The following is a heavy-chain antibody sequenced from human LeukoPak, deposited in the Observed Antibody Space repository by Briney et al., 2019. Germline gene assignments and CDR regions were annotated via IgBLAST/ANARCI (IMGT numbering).Heavy chain of an antibody. CDR3: ATPFFSSGYSVLSSDY. CDR2: ISYDGSNK. V-gene: IGHV3-30-3*01. Sequence: GGSLRLSCAASGFTFSSYAMHWVRQAPGKGLEWVAVISYDGSNKYYADSVKGRFTISRDNSKNTLYLQMNSLRAEDTAVYYCATPFFSSGYSVLSSDYWGQGTLVTVSS. CDR1: GFTFSSYA. J-gene: IGHJ4*02. D-gene: IGHD5-12*01.